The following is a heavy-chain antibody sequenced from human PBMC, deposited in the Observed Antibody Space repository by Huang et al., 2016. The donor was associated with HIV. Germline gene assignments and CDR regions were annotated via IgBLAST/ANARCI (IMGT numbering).Heavy chain of an antibody. CDR2: IIPIFGTP. J-gene: IGHJ5*02. CDR3: ARWEAAADNNWFDP. D-gene: IGHD6-13*01. V-gene: IGHV1-69*01. CDR1: GGTFSSCG. Sequence: QVQLVQSGAEVKKPGSSVKVSCRASGGTFSSCGISWVRQAPGQGREGMGGIIPIFGTPNYAQKFQGRVTITADESTSTAYMELSSLRSEDTAVYYCARWEAAADNNWFDPWGQGTLVTVSS.